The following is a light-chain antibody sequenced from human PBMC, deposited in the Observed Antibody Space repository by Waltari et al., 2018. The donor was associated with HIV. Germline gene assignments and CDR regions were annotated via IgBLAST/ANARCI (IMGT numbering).Light chain of an antibody. CDR3: SSYAPTNKFYVL. CDR2: GVT. Sequence: QSALTQPPSASGSPGQSVTMSCTGTSSDIGGYTYVSWYQQHPGKAPTLIMTGVTKRPAGVPDRFSGSKSGNAACLTVSGLRAEYEAHYYCSSYAPTNKFYVLFGGGTTLTVL. J-gene: IGLJ2*01. V-gene: IGLV2-8*01. CDR1: SSDIGGYTY.